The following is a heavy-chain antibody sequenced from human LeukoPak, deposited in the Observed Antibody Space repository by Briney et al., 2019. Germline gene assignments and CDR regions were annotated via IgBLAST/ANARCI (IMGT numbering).Heavy chain of an antibody. Sequence: GGSLRPSCAASGFTFSSYSMNWVRQAPGKGLEWVSSISSSSSYIYYADSVKGRFTISRDNAKNSLYLQMNSLRAEDTAVYYCASYSIGMDAFDIWGQGTMVTVSS. D-gene: IGHD4-11*01. CDR1: GFTFSSYS. CDR2: ISSSSSYI. V-gene: IGHV3-21*01. CDR3: ASYSIGMDAFDI. J-gene: IGHJ3*02.